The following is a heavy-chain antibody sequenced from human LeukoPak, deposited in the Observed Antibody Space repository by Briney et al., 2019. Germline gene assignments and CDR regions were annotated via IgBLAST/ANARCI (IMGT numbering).Heavy chain of an antibody. Sequence: PGGSLRLSCAASGFTFSGYWMSWVRQAPGKGLEWVSSISSSSSYIYYADSVKGRFTISRDNAKNSLYLQMNSLRAEDTAVYYCARVGKDYYDSSGYYPIDYWGQGTLVTVSS. CDR1: GFTFSGYW. D-gene: IGHD3-22*01. CDR3: ARVGKDYYDSSGYYPIDY. J-gene: IGHJ4*02. CDR2: ISSSSSYI. V-gene: IGHV3-21*01.